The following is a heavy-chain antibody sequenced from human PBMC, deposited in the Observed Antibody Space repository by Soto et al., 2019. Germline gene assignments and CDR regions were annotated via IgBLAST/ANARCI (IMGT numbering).Heavy chain of an antibody. Sequence: QVQLVQSGAEVKKPGSSVKVSCKASGGTFRSYAISWERQAPGHGREWMGGMVPIFGTANDEQNFQGRGTVTADKSTSTAYMELGSLESEDTAVYYCAREVGDQRDLVVGYSYYGMDVWGQGTTVTVSS. J-gene: IGHJ6*02. D-gene: IGHD2-2*01. CDR1: GGTFRSYA. V-gene: IGHV1-69*06. CDR2: MVPIFGTA. CDR3: AREVGDQRDLVVGYSYYGMDV.